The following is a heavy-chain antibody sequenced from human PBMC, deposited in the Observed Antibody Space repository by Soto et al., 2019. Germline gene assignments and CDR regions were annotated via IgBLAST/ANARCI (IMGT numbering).Heavy chain of an antibody. V-gene: IGHV3-33*01. Sequence: QVQLVESGGGVVQPGRSLRLSCAASGFTFSSYGMHWVRQAPGKGLEWVADIWYDGSNKYYADSVKGRFTISRDNSKNPLYLQMNSLRAEETAVYYCARPPGRRAGYNAVGYYFDYWGQGTLVTVSS. J-gene: IGHJ4*02. D-gene: IGHD5-12*01. CDR1: GFTFSSYG. CDR3: ARPPGRRAGYNAVGYYFDY. CDR2: IWYDGSNK.